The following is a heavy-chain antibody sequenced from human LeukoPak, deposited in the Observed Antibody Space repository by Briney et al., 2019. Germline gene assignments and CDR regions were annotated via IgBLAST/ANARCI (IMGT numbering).Heavy chain of an antibody. CDR3: ARHGGAAAAIDS. J-gene: IGHJ4*02. CDR2: IYYSGTT. V-gene: IGHV4-39*01. Sequence: SETLSLTCTDSGGSVSSRSYFWGWIRPPQGKGLEWIGGIYYSGTTYYNPSLKSRITISVDTSKNQFSLKLSSVTAADTAVFYCARHGGAAAAIDSWGQGTLVTVSS. D-gene: IGHD6-13*01. CDR1: GGSVSSRSYF.